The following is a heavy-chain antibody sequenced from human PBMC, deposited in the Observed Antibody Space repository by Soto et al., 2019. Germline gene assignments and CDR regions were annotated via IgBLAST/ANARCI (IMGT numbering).Heavy chain of an antibody. CDR3: AKDRIPGFVVVPAGALNWFDP. Sequence: QPGGSLRLSCAASGFTFSSYAMSWVRQAPGKGLEWVSAISGSGGSTYYADSVKGRFTISRGNSKNTLYLQMNSLRAEDTAVYYCAKDRIPGFVVVPAGALNWFDPWGQGTLVTVSS. J-gene: IGHJ5*02. V-gene: IGHV3-23*01. CDR1: GFTFSSYA. D-gene: IGHD2-2*01. CDR2: ISGSGGST.